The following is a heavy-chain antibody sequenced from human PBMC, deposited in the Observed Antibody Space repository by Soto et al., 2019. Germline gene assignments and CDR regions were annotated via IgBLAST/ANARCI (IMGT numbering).Heavy chain of an antibody. D-gene: IGHD3-22*01. CDR2: INPSGGST. Sequence: ASVKVSCKASGYTFTSYYMHWVRQAPGQGLEWMGIINPSGGSTSYAQKFQGRVTMTRDTSTSAVYMELSSLRSEDTAVYYCARDETTYYYDSSGYGSYYFDYWGQGTLVTVSS. CDR3: ARDETTYYYDSSGYGSYYFDY. J-gene: IGHJ4*02. V-gene: IGHV1-46*01. CDR1: GYTFTSYY.